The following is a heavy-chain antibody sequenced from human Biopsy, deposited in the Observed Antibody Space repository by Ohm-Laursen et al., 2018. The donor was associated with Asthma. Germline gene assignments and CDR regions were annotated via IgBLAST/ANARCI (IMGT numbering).Heavy chain of an antibody. J-gene: IGHJ3*02. Sequence: LSLTCAASGFTFSSYAMSWVRQPPDRGLEWVSGISTSGGSKYYADSVQGRVTISRDNSKNTLSLQMNSLRAEDTAVYYCARAYGGSFFSGAFDIWGQGTMVTVSS. CDR2: ISTSGGSK. D-gene: IGHD4-23*01. CDR1: GFTFSSYA. CDR3: ARAYGGSFFSGAFDI. V-gene: IGHV3-23*01.